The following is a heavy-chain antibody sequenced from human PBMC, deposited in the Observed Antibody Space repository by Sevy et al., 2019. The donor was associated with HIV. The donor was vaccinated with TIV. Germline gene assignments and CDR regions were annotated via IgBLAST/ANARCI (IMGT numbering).Heavy chain of an antibody. CDR1: GFTFSRYG. CDR2: IRFDGNNK. CDR3: ANDSVARNLHFDY. V-gene: IGHV3-30*02. Sequence: GGYLRLSCAASGFTFSRYGMHWVRQAPGKGLEWVASIRFDGNNKHYVDSVMGRFTISRDDSNNTLYLQMNSLRSEDTAVYYCANDSVARNLHFDYWGQGALVTVAS. D-gene: IGHD6-19*01. J-gene: IGHJ4*02.